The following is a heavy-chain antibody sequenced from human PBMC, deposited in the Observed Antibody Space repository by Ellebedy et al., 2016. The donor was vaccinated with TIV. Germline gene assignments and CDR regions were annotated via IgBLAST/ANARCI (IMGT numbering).Heavy chain of an antibody. Sequence: GESLKISCAASGFTFSDYYMSWIRQAPGKGLEWVSYISSSGNTIYYVDSVKCRFTISRDNAKNSLYLQLNSLRAEETAVYYFARDHHGLSHWGQGTLVTVSS. CDR3: ARDHHGLSH. V-gene: IGHV3-11*01. D-gene: IGHD4-17*01. J-gene: IGHJ4*02. CDR1: GFTFSDYY. CDR2: ISSSGNTI.